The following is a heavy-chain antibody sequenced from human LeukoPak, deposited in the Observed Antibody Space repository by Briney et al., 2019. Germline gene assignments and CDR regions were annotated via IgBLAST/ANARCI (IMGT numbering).Heavy chain of an antibody. J-gene: IGHJ4*02. Sequence: GGSLRLSCAASGFTFSSYAMHWVRQAPGKGLEYVSAISSNGGSTYYANSVKGRFTISRDNSKNTLYLQMGSLRAEDTAVYYCARENIVGAVFDYWGQGTLVTVSS. D-gene: IGHD1-26*01. CDR2: ISSNGGST. CDR1: GFTFSSYA. V-gene: IGHV3-64*01. CDR3: ARENIVGAVFDY.